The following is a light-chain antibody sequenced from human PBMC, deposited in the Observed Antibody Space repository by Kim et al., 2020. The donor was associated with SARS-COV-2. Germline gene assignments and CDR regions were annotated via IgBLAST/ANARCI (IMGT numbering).Light chain of an antibody. V-gene: IGLV3-1*01. Sequence: SYELTQPPSVSVSPGQTASITCSGDKLGDKYACWYQQKPGQSPVLVIYQDSKRPSGIPERFSGSNSGNTATLTISGTQAMDEADYYCQAWDSSTAWVFGGGTQLIVL. CDR2: QDS. J-gene: IGLJ3*02. CDR1: KLGDKY. CDR3: QAWDSSTAWV.